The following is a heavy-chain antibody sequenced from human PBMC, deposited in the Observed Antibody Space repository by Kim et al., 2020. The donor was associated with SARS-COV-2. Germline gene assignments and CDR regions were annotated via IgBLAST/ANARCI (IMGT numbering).Heavy chain of an antibody. D-gene: IGHD2-2*02. CDR2: FDPEDGET. V-gene: IGHV1-24*01. J-gene: IGHJ3*02. CDR3: ATTRYCSSTSCYTGAFDI. CDR1: GYTLTELS. Sequence: ASVKVSCKVSGYTLTELSMHWVRQAPGKGLEWMGGFDPEDGETIYAQKFQGRVTMTEDTSTDTAYMELSSLRSEDTAVYYCATTRYCSSTSCYTGAFDIWGQGTMVTVSS.